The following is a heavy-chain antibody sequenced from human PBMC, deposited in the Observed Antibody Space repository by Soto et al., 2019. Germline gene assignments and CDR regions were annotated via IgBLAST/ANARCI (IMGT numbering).Heavy chain of an antibody. CDR2: IDWDDDK. Sequence: SGPTLVNPTQTLTLTCTFSGFSLSTSGMCVSWIRQPPGKALEWLALIDWDDDKYYSTSLKTRLTISKDTSKNQVVLTMTNMDPVDTATYYCARISYYYDSSGLGAFDIWGQGTMVTVSS. CDR3: ARISYYYDSSGLGAFDI. V-gene: IGHV2-70*01. CDR1: GFSLSTSGMC. J-gene: IGHJ3*02. D-gene: IGHD3-22*01.